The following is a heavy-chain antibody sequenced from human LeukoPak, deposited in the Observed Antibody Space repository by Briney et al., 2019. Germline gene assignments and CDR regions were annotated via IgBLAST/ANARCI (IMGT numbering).Heavy chain of an antibody. CDR3: AREGDSSGWYTDY. V-gene: IGHV3-74*01. Sequence: GGSLRLSCAASGFTFSSYWMHWVRQAPGKGLVWVSRINSDGSSTSYADSVKGRFTISRDNAKDSLYLQMNSLRAEDTALYYCAREGDSSGWYTDYWGQGTLVTVSS. J-gene: IGHJ4*02. CDR1: GFTFSSYW. CDR2: INSDGSST. D-gene: IGHD6-19*01.